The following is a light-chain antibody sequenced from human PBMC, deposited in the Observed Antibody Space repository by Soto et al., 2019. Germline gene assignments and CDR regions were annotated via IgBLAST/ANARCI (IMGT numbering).Light chain of an antibody. CDR1: QSISTW. CDR3: LQYNSYSRT. Sequence: IQMTHSPSTLSASVGDRVTITCRASQSISTWLAWYQQKQGKVPKLLIYAASSLESGVPSRFSGSGSGTELTVTVSSLQPDDFATYYCLQYNSYSRTLGQRPQVHIK. J-gene: IGKJ1*01. CDR2: AAS. V-gene: IGKV1-5*01.